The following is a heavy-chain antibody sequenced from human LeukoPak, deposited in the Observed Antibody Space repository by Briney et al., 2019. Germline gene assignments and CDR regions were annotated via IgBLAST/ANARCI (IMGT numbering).Heavy chain of an antibody. CDR2: MDTDGRTT. CDR3: ATDVTGSEDR. Sequence: GGSLRLSCVVSGFPFGNFWMHWVRQVPGMGLVWVARMDTDGRTTDYADSVKGRFTISRDNARNTLYLQMRSLRADDTALYYCATDVTGSEDRWGQGTLVTVSS. V-gene: IGHV3-74*01. D-gene: IGHD6-25*01. CDR1: GFPFGNFW. J-gene: IGHJ5*02.